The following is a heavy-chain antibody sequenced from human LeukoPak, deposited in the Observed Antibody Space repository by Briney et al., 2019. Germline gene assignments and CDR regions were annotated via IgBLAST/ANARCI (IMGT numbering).Heavy chain of an antibody. D-gene: IGHD5/OR15-5a*01. V-gene: IGHV3-33*01. CDR3: ARDLRTSLDY. CDR2: IWYDGSNK. Sequence: HXVRQAXGKGLEWVAVIWYDGSNKYYADSVKGRFTISRDNSKNTLYLQMNSLRAEDTAVYYCARDLRTSLDYWGQGTLVTVSS. J-gene: IGHJ4*02.